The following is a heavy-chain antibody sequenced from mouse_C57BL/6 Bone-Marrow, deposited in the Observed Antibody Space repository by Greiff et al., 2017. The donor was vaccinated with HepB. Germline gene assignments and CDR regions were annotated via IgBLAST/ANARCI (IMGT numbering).Heavy chain of an antibody. J-gene: IGHJ3*01. V-gene: IGHV1-5*01. CDR3: TRERWLLRWFAY. Sequence: VQLQQSGPVLARPGASVKMSCKTSGYTFTSYWMHWVKQRPGQGLEWIGAIYPGNSDTSYNQKFKGKAKLTAVTSASTAYMELSSLTNEDSAVYYCTRERWLLRWFAYWGQGTLVTVSA. CDR1: GYTFTSYW. D-gene: IGHD2-3*01. CDR2: IYPGNSDT.